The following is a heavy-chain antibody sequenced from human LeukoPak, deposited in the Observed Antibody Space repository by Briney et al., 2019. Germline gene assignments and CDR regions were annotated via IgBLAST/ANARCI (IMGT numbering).Heavy chain of an antibody. CDR2: ISYDGNNK. J-gene: IGHJ4*02. V-gene: IGHV3-30-3*01. CDR3: ARDPPSGGFDS. Sequence: GGSLRLSCAASGFTFSSYAMHWVRQAPGKGLEWVAVISYDGNNKYYAESVKGRFTISRDNSKNTLYLQMNSLRAEDTAVYYCARDPPSGGFDSWGQGTLVTVSS. D-gene: IGHD2-15*01. CDR1: GFTFSSYA.